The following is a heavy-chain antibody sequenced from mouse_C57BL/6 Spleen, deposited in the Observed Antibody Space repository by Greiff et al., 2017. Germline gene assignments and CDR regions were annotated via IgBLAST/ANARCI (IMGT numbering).Heavy chain of an antibody. CDR1: GYTFTSYW. CDR2: IDPGSGST. V-gene: IGHV1-55*01. Sequence: QVQLQQPGAELVKPGASVKMSCKASGYTFTSYWITWVKQRPGQGLEWIGEIDPGSGSTNYNEKFTSKATLTLDTSSSTAYMQRSRLTSEASAVYYCASGSPLAYWGQGTLVTVSA. D-gene: IGHD1-1*01. CDR3: ASGSPLAY. J-gene: IGHJ3*01.